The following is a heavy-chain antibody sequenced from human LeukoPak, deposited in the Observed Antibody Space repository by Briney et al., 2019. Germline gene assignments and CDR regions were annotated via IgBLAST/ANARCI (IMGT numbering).Heavy chain of an antibody. V-gene: IGHV3-11*04. D-gene: IGHD6-13*01. CDR3: ARELLQVDSSTWTRGMDV. CDR1: GFTFSDYY. J-gene: IGHJ6*04. CDR2: ISSSGSTI. Sequence: KPGGTLRLSCAASGFTFSDYYMTWIRQAPGKGLEWVSYISSSGSTIYYADSVKGRFTISRDNAKNSLYLQMNSLRAEDTAVYYCARELLQVDSSTWTRGMDVWGKGTTVTVSS.